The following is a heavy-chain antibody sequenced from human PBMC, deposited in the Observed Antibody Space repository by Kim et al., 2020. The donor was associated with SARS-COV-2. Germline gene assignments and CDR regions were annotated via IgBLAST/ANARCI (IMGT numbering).Heavy chain of an antibody. D-gene: IGHD2-15*01. Sequence: GGSLRLSCAASGFTFSDYYMNWIRQAPGKGLEWVSNISSSRSYTNYADSVKGRFIISRDNAKNSLYLQMNSLRAEDTAVYYCARDGGLDYWGQGTLVTVSS. CDR3: ARDGGLDY. J-gene: IGHJ4*02. CDR1: GFTFSDYY. CDR2: ISSSRSYT. V-gene: IGHV3-11*05.